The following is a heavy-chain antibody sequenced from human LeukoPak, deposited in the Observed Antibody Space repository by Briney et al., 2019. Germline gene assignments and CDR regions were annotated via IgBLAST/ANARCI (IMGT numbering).Heavy chain of an antibody. CDR3: VSAKFLVRGVSWFDP. CDR2: INTSGST. J-gene: IGHJ5*02. D-gene: IGHD3-10*01. V-gene: IGHV4-61*02. CDR1: GGSISSGSYY. Sequence: PSQTLSLTCTVSGGSISSGSYYWRWIRQPAGTGLEWIGRINTSGSTNYNPSLKSRVTISVDTSKNQFSLKLTSVTAADTAVYYCVSAKFLVRGVSWFDPWGQGTLVTVSS.